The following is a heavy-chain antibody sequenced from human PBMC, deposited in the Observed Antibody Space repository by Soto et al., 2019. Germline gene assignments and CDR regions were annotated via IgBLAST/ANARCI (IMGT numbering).Heavy chain of an antibody. J-gene: IGHJ4*02. CDR2: IFGGGGST. Sequence: EVQLLDSGGGLVQPGGSLRLSCAASGFTFSTYDMTWVRQAPGKGLEWVSSIFGGGGSTYYADSVKGRFTISRDNTKNALYLHMNSLRAEDTAVYYCAKNLGYSGWFDEHWGQGTLVTVSS. CDR3: AKNLGYSGWFDEH. D-gene: IGHD6-19*01. CDR1: GFTFSTYD. V-gene: IGHV3-23*01.